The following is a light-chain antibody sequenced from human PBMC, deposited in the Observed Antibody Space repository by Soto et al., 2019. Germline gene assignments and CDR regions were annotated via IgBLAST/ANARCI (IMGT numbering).Light chain of an antibody. V-gene: IGKV3-20*01. CDR3: QQDGSSPLT. Sequence: EIVLTQSPGTLSLSPGERATLSCRASQSVYSRYLAWYQQKPGQPPRLLIYGASSRATGIPDRFSGSGSGTDFTLTISRLGPEDFAVYYCQQDGSSPLTFGGGTKVEIK. CDR2: GAS. CDR1: QSVYSRY. J-gene: IGKJ4*01.